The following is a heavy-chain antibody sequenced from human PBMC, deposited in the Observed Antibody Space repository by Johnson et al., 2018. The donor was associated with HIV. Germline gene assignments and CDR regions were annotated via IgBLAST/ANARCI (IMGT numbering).Heavy chain of an antibody. J-gene: IGHJ3*02. CDR3: ARDRVGATAFDI. D-gene: IGHD1-26*01. V-gene: IGHV3-11*04. Sequence: GGTKDYADSMKGRFTISRDNAKNSLYLHMNSLRAEDTAVYYCARDRVGATAFDIWGQGTMVTVSS. CDR2: GGTK.